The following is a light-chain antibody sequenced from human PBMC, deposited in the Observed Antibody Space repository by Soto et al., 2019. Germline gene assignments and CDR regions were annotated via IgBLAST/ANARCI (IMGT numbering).Light chain of an antibody. CDR3: QQYGSSRT. CDR2: GAS. J-gene: IGKJ1*01. Sequence: EIVMTQSPATLSVSPGERATLSCRASQSVSSNLAWYQQKPGQAPRLLVYGASSRATGIPDRFSGSGSGTDFTLTISRLEPEGFAVYFCQQYGSSRTFGQGTKVDIK. V-gene: IGKV3-20*01. CDR1: QSVSSN.